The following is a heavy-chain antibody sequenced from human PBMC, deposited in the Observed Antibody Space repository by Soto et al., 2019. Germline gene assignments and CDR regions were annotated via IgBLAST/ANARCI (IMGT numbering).Heavy chain of an antibody. CDR1: GGSISSSSYY. V-gene: IGHV4-39*07. CDR2: IYYSGST. CDR3: ARAPETPPIVRVVVPYFFDS. D-gene: IGHD3-16*02. J-gene: IGHJ4*02. Sequence: KASETLSLTCTVSGGSISSSSYYWGWIRQPPGKGLEWIGSIYYSGSTYYNPSLKSRVTISVDTSKNQFSLSVSSVTAADTAVYYCARAPETPPIVRVVVPYFFDSWGQGTLVTVSS.